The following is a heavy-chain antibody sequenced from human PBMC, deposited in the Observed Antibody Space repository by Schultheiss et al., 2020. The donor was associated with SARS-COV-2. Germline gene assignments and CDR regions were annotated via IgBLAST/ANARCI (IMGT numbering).Heavy chain of an antibody. CDR1: GYSFTNYA. D-gene: IGHD6-19*01. J-gene: IGHJ4*02. CDR3: AREPVRSGWFAGYFDY. Sequence: GESLKISCKGSGYSFTNYAIHWVRQAPGQRLEWMGWISAGNGNTKYSPKFQGRLTISSDTSAITAYMELSGLKSEDTAVYFCAREPVRSGWFAGYFDYWGQGTLVTVSS. V-gene: IGHV1-3*01. CDR2: ISAGNGNT.